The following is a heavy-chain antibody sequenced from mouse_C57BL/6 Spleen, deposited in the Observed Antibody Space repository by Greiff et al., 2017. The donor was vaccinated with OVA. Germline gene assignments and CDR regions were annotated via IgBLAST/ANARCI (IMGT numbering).Heavy chain of an antibody. J-gene: IGHJ3*01. D-gene: IGHD2-4*01. CDR1: GYSITSGYY. CDR2: ISYDGSN. Sequence: EVKLMESGPGLVKPSQSLSLTCSVTGYSITSGYYWNWIRQFPGNKLEWMGYISYDGSNNYNPSLKNRISITRDTSKNQFFLKLNSVTTEDTATYYCAREGDYGFAYWGQGTLVTVSA. V-gene: IGHV3-6*01. CDR3: AREGDYGFAY.